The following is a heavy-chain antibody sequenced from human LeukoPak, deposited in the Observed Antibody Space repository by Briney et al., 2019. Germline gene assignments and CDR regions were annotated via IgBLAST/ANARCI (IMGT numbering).Heavy chain of an antibody. V-gene: IGHV3-23*01. J-gene: IGHJ4*02. D-gene: IGHD1-1*01. CDR3: AKDRAGTPWAD. CDR2: INGRGDDT. Sequence: PGGSLRLSCAASAFTFSTYTMTWVRQAPGKGLECVSTINGRGDDTYYADSVKGRFTISRDNSRNTVYLQMNSLRVEDTAVYYCAKDRAGTPWADWGQATLVTVSS. CDR1: AFTFSTYT.